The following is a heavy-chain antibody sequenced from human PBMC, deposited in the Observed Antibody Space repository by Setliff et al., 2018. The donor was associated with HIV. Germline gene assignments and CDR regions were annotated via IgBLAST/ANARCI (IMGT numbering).Heavy chain of an antibody. CDR3: ARHQVIPTVIGAFDI. Sequence: PSETLSLTCTVSGDSISTSNSYWGWVRQPPGKGLEWIGSLYYGGSTYYNPSLKSRVTISVDTSKNHFSLKLNSVTAADTAVYYCARHQVIPTVIGAFDIWGQGTVVTVSS. CDR1: GDSISTSNSY. V-gene: IGHV4-39*01. D-gene: IGHD3-16*02. J-gene: IGHJ3*02. CDR2: LYYGGST.